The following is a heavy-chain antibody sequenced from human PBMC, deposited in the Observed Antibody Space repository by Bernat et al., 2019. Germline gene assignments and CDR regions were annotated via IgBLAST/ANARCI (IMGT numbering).Heavy chain of an antibody. CDR1: GFIFDAYV. Sequence: EVQLVESGGGVIQPGGSLRLSCAPSGFIFDAYVMHWVRQAPGMGLEWVSRISHDSSRTSYADSVKGRFTISRDNSKNSLYLQMNSLRVDDTALYYCVRDNTNWAFDYWGRGTLVTVSS. D-gene: IGHD7-27*01. CDR2: ISHDSSRT. J-gene: IGHJ4*02. CDR3: VRDNTNWAFDY. V-gene: IGHV3-43*02.